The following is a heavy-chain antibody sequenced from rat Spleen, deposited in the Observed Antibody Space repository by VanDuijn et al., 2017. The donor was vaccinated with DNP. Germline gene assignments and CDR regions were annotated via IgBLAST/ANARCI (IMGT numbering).Heavy chain of an antibody. V-gene: IGHV4-2*01. CDR2: INKEGSSI. J-gene: IGHJ2*01. D-gene: IGHD1-11*01. Sequence: EVKLVESGGGLVQPGRSLKLSCAASGFNFNDYWMGWVRQAPGKGLEWIGQINKEGSSINYTPSLKVKFTISRDNAQNTLYLQMNSLRAEDTATYYCTTDRLRAYGDFDYWGQGVMVTVSS. CDR3: TTDRLRAYGDFDY. CDR1: GFNFNDYW.